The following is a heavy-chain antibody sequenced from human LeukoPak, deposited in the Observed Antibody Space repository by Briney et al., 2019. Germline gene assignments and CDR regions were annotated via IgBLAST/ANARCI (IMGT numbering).Heavy chain of an antibody. CDR1: GGSISSHY. V-gene: IGHV4-59*11. Sequence: SSETLSLTCTVSGGSISSHYWSWIRQPPGKGLEWIGYIFYSGSTNYNPSLKSRVTILIDTSKNQFSLQLSSVTAADTAVYLCARGSSNWGYYFDYWGQGTLVTVSS. D-gene: IGHD6-13*01. CDR3: ARGSSNWGYYFDY. J-gene: IGHJ4*02. CDR2: IFYSGST.